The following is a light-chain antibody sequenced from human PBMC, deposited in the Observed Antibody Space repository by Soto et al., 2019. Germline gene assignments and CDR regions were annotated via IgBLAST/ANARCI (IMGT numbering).Light chain of an antibody. J-gene: IGKJ5*01. Sequence: EIVLTQSPSSLSLSPGERATISCRASQSVSNYLDWYQQRPGQAPRLLIYDASYRATDIPPRFSGSGSGTYCTLTISTIDPVDFAVDYCQQCRCWPQTITFGQGTRLDIK. CDR3: QQCRCWPQTIT. CDR2: DAS. V-gene: IGKV3-11*01. CDR1: QSVSNY.